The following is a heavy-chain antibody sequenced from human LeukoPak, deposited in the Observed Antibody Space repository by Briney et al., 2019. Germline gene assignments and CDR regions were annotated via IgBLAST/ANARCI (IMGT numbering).Heavy chain of an antibody. D-gene: IGHD5-12*01. CDR3: AKDRVGGYGLYAFDI. CDR2: INADGSST. Sequence: GGSLRLSCAASGFTFSSFWMHWVRRAPGKGLQWVSRINADGSSTGHADSVKGRLTISRDNAKNTLYLQINSLRAEDTAVYYCAKDRVGGYGLYAFDIWGQGTMVTVSS. CDR1: GFTFSSFW. V-gene: IGHV3-74*01. J-gene: IGHJ3*02.